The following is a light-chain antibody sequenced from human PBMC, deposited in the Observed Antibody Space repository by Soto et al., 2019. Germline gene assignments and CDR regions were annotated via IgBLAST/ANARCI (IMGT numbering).Light chain of an antibody. CDR3: CSYTSISTGVL. CDR1: SSDVGDYSY. V-gene: IGLV2-14*01. CDR2: EVS. Sequence: QSALTQPASVSGSPGQSITISCTGASSDVGDYSYVSWYQHHPGQAPELLIYEVSNRPSGVSHRFSGSKSGNTASLTISGLQAEDEAHYYCCSYTSISTGVLFGGGTKVTVL. J-gene: IGLJ2*01.